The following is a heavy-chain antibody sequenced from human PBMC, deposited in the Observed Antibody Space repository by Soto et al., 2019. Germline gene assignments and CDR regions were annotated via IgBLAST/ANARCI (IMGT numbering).Heavy chain of an antibody. Sequence: GGSLRLSCAASGFTFSSYAMSWVRQAPGEGREWGSAISGSGGSTYYADSVKGRVTISRDNSKNTLYLHMNSLRAEDTAVYYCATRPPMAYSGSYYFDYWGQGTLVTVSS. V-gene: IGHV3-23*01. CDR1: GFTFSSYA. J-gene: IGHJ4*02. CDR2: ISGSGGST. CDR3: ATRPPMAYSGSYYFDY. D-gene: IGHD1-26*01.